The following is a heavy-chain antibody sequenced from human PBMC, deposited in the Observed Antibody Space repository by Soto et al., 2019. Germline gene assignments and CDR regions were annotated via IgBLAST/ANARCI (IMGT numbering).Heavy chain of an antibody. CDR1: GGTFSSYA. V-gene: IGHV1-69*13. Sequence: SVKVSCKASGGTFSSYAISWVRHAPGQGLEWRGGIIPIFGTANYAQKFQGRVTITADESTSTAYMELSSLRSEDTAVYYCARAPLLRDIVVVPAAIVYYYYGMDVWGQGTTVTVSS. J-gene: IGHJ6*02. CDR2: IIPIFGTA. D-gene: IGHD2-2*01. CDR3: ARAPLLRDIVVVPAAIVYYYYGMDV.